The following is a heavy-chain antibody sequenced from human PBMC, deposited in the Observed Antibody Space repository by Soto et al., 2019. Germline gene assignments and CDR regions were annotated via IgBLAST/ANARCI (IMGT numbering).Heavy chain of an antibody. V-gene: IGHV4-59*01. J-gene: IGHJ4*02. CDR1: GGSISSYY. Sequence: PSETLSLTCTVSGGSISSYYWSWIRQPPGKGLEWIGYIYYSGSTNYNPSLKNRVTISVDTSKNQFSLKLSSVTAADTAAYYCARHGGAARDYWGQGTLVTVSS. D-gene: IGHD6-6*01. CDR3: ARHGGAARDY. CDR2: IYYSGST.